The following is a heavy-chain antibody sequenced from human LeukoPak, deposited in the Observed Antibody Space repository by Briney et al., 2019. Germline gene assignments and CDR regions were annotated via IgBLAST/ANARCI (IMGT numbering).Heavy chain of an antibody. J-gene: IGHJ4*02. Sequence: SVKVSCKASGGTFSSYAISWVRQAPGQGLEWMGGIIPIFGTANYAQKFQGRVTTTADESTSTAYMELSSLRSEDTAVYYCARGGSSGWYDGTVGFDYWGQGTLVTVSS. D-gene: IGHD6-19*01. CDR1: GGTFSSYA. CDR2: IIPIFGTA. CDR3: ARGGSSGWYDGTVGFDY. V-gene: IGHV1-69*13.